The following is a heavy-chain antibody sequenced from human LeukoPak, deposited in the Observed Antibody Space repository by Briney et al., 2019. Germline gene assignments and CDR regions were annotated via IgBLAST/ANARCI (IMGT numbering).Heavy chain of an antibody. CDR3: AAKGVHYDFWSGYYGADAFDI. Sequence: GASVKVSCKASGFTFTSSAMQWVRQARGQRLEWIGWIVVGSGNTNYAQKFQERVTITRDMSTSTAYMELSSLRSEDTAVYYCAAKGVHYDFWSGYYGADAFDIWGQGTMVTVSS. D-gene: IGHD3-3*01. CDR2: IVVGSGNT. V-gene: IGHV1-58*02. J-gene: IGHJ3*02. CDR1: GFTFTSSA.